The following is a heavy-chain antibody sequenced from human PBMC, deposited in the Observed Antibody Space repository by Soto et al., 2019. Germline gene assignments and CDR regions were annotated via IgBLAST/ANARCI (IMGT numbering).Heavy chain of an antibody. J-gene: IGHJ4*02. CDR3: ARDRTHCGGDCYQSGFDY. V-gene: IGHV3-30-3*01. Sequence: QVPLVESGGGVVQPGRSLRLSCAASGFTFSSYAMHWVRQAPGKGLEWVAVISYDGSNKYYADSVKGRFTISRDNSKNTLYLQMNSLRAEDTAVYYCARDRTHCGGDCYQSGFDYWGQGTLVTVSS. CDR1: GFTFSSYA. D-gene: IGHD2-21*02. CDR2: ISYDGSNK.